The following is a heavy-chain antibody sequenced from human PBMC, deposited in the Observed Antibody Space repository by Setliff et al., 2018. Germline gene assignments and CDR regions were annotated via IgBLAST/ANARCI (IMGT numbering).Heavy chain of an antibody. J-gene: IGHJ4*02. V-gene: IGHV4-34*01. CDR2: XXXXXXX. CDR3: ARGGYSRGPPVYYFDY. CDR1: GGSFSGYY. D-gene: IGHD5-12*01. Sequence: PSETLSLTCAVYGGSFSGYYWSWIRQPQGXXXXXXXXXXXXXXXXXXPSLMXXXTISVDTSKNQFSLKLSSVTAADTAVYYCARGGYSRGPPVYYFDYWGQGTLVTVSS.